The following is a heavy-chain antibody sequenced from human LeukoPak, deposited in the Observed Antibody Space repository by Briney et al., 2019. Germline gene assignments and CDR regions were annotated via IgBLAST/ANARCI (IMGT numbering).Heavy chain of an antibody. CDR3: ARGGVLMVYAESWFDP. CDR2: INPSGGST. J-gene: IGHJ5*02. V-gene: IGHV1-46*03. CDR1: GYTFTSYY. Sequence: ASVKVSCKASGYTFTSYYMHWVRQAPGQGLEWMGIINPSGGSTSYAQKFQGRVTMTRDTSTSTVYMELSSLRSEDTAVYYCARGGVLMVYAESWFDPWGQGTLVTVSS. D-gene: IGHD2-8*01.